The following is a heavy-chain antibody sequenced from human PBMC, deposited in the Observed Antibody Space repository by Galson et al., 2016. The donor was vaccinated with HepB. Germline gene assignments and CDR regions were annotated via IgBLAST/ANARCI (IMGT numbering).Heavy chain of an antibody. V-gene: IGHV4-39*01. CDR2: IYYTGKT. CDR1: GDSITSKTYY. CDR3: ARHAVDKTDYFDY. Sequence: EPLSLTCTVSGDSITSKTYYWGWVRQPPGKGLEWIGTIYYTGKTFSNPSLKSRTILAVETSRNLFSLRLTSVTASDTAVYYCARHAVDKTDYFDYWGLGILVTVSS. D-gene: IGHD2-21*01. J-gene: IGHJ4*02.